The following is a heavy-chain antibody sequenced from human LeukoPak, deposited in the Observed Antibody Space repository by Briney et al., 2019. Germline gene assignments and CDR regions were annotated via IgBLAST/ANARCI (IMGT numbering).Heavy chain of an antibody. V-gene: IGHV3-21*01. Sequence: GGSLRLSCAASGFTFSSYNMNWVRQAPGKGLEWVSSISSSSSYIYYADSVKGRFTISRDNAKNSLYLQMNSLRAEDTAVYYCARVGGSSWSSTTFFDYWGQGTLVTVSS. CDR1: GFTFSSYN. CDR3: ARVGGSSWSSTTFFDY. CDR2: ISSSSSYI. J-gene: IGHJ4*02. D-gene: IGHD6-13*01.